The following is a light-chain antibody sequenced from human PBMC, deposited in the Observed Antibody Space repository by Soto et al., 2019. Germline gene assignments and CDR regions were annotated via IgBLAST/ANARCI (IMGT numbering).Light chain of an antibody. CDR3: QQYGTSPMYT. Sequence: IVLTPSPGTLSLSPGERATLSCRASQIVSTTYLAWYQQKPGQAPRLLIYGSSSRAPGIPDRFSGSGSGTDFTITISRLEPEEFAVYYCQQYGTSPMYTVGQGTKLDI. CDR2: GSS. J-gene: IGKJ2*01. CDR1: QIVSTTY. V-gene: IGKV3-20*01.